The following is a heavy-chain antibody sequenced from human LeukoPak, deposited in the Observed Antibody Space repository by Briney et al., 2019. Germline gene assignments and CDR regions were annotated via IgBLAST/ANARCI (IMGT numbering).Heavy chain of an antibody. Sequence: PGGPLRLSCAASGFTFSSYAMSWVRQAPGKGLEWVSAISGSGGSTYYADSVKGRFTISRDNSKNTLYLQMNSLRAEDTAVYYCAKDPSTMIVYGMDVWGQGTTVTVSS. J-gene: IGHJ6*02. V-gene: IGHV3-23*01. CDR3: AKDPSTMIVYGMDV. CDR2: ISGSGGST. D-gene: IGHD3-22*01. CDR1: GFTFSSYA.